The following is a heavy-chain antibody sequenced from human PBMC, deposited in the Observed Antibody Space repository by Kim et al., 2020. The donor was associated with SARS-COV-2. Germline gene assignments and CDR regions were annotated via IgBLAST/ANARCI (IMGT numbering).Heavy chain of an antibody. D-gene: IGHD3-22*01. J-gene: IGHJ4*02. Sequence: SETLSLTCAVYGGSFSGYYWSWIRQPPGKGLEWIGEINHSGSTNYNPSLKSRVTISVATSKNQFSLKLSSVTAADTAVYYCARIRGYYDSSGAAPWGQGPLVTVSS. V-gene: IGHV4-34*01. CDR3: ARIRGYYDSSGAAP. CDR1: GGSFSGYY. CDR2: INHSGST.